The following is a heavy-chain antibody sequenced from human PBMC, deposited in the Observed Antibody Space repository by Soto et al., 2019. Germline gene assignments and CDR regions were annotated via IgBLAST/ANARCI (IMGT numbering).Heavy chain of an antibody. Sequence: QVLLRESGPGLVKPSETLALTCAVSGDSVSSSDFYWTWIRQPPGKPLEWIGYVYSTGTTNYSPPIGRRVVSYVDTSENQFSLKVRSGTAAVAAVYFCARVSKIVVPIDVKSAYFYAMDVWGPGTTVTVS. CDR2: VYSTGTT. J-gene: IGHJ6*02. V-gene: IGHV4-61*08. CDR1: GDSVSSSDFY. CDR3: ARVSKIVVPIDVKSAYFYAMDV. D-gene: IGHD3-16*02.